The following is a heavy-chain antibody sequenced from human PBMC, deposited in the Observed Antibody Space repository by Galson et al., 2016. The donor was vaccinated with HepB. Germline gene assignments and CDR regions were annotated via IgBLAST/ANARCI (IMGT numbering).Heavy chain of an antibody. J-gene: IGHJ4*02. CDR2: INAGNGNT. V-gene: IGHV1-3*01. Sequence: SVKVSCKASGYTFSTYAMHWVRQAPGQRLEWMGWINAGNGNTKYSQKFQGRVTITRDTSASTAYVELSSLRSEDTAVYYCARDLHPTEQLLWFGELLKYWGQGTLVTVSS. D-gene: IGHD3-10*01. CDR3: ARDLHPTEQLLWFGELLKY. CDR1: GYTFSTYA.